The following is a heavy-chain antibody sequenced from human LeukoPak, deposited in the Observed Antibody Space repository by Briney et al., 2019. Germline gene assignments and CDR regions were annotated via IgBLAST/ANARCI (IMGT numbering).Heavy chain of an antibody. V-gene: IGHV4-39*07. CDR2: IYYSGRT. CDR1: GGSIRGSSYY. CDR3: ARDLGYTFDYNWFNP. J-gene: IGHJ5*02. D-gene: IGHD5-18*01. Sequence: SETLSLTCSVSGGSIRGSSYYWGWSRQPPGKGLEWIASIYYSGRTYDNPSLKSRVTISVDTSKNHFSLKMTSVTAADTAVYYCARDLGYTFDYNWFNPWGQGTLVTVSS.